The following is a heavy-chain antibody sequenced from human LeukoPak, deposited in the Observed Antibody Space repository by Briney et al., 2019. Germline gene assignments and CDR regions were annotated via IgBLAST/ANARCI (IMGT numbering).Heavy chain of an antibody. CDR2: ISSSSSI. CDR1: GFSFSDNY. V-gene: IGHV3-69-1*01. CDR3: ARDMGKDYGDYYFDY. Sequence: PGGSLRLSCAASGFSFSDNYMNWVRQAPGKGLEWLSYISSSSSIYYADSVKGRFTISRDNAKNSLYLQMNSLRDEDTAVYYCARDMGKDYGDYYFDYWGQGTLVTVSS. J-gene: IGHJ4*02. D-gene: IGHD4-17*01.